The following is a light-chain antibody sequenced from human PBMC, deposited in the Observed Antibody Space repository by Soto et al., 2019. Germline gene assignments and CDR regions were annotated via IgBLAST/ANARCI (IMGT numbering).Light chain of an antibody. V-gene: IGKV3-11*01. J-gene: IGKJ4*01. CDR3: QQRSDWPST. Sequence: EIVLTQSPATLSLSPGDRATLSCRASQSVGSYLGWYQQRPGQAPRLLIYEASNRATGIPARFSGSGSGTDFTLTISSLEPEDFAVYYCQQRSDWPSTFRGGTKVELK. CDR1: QSVGSY. CDR2: EAS.